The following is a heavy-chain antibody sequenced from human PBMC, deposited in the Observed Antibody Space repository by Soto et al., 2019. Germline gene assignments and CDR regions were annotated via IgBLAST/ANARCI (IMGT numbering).Heavy chain of an antibody. Sequence: SETLSLTCTVSGGSISSGGYYWSWIRQHPGKGLEWIGYIYYSGSTYYNPSLKSRVTISVDTSKNQFSLKLSSVTASDTAVYYCARDTNYYDSSGYHGGNWFDPWGQGTLVTVSS. J-gene: IGHJ5*02. CDR3: ARDTNYYDSSGYHGGNWFDP. V-gene: IGHV4-31*03. CDR1: GGSISSGGYY. CDR2: IYYSGST. D-gene: IGHD3-22*01.